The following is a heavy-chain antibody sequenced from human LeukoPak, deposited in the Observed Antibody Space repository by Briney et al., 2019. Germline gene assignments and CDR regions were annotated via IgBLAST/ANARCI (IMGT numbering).Heavy chain of an antibody. CDR3: ATNSGSYQNWFDP. V-gene: IGHV1-24*01. Sequence: ASVKVSCKGSGYTLTELSMHWVRQAPGKGLEWVGGFDPEDGETIYAQKFQGRVTMTEDTSTDKAYMELNSLRSEDTAVYYCATNSGSYQNWFDPWGQGTLVTVSS. J-gene: IGHJ5*02. CDR1: GYTLTELS. D-gene: IGHD1-26*01. CDR2: FDPEDGET.